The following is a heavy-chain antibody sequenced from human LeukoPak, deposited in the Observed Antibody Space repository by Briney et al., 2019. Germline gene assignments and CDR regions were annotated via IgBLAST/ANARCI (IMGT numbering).Heavy chain of an antibody. J-gene: IGHJ6*03. CDR1: GFTFSSYA. V-gene: IGHV3-30-3*01. Sequence: GGSLRLSCAASGFTFSSYAMHWVRQAPGKGLEWVAVISYDGSNKYYADSVKGRFTISRDNSKNTLYLQMNSLRAEDTAVYYCARDSHDFWSGCSVGYYYYYMDVWGKGTTVTVSS. D-gene: IGHD3-3*01. CDR2: ISYDGSNK. CDR3: ARDSHDFWSGCSVGYYYYYMDV.